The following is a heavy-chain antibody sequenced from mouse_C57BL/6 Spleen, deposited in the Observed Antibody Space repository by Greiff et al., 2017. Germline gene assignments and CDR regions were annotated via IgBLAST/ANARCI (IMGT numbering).Heavy chain of an antibody. J-gene: IGHJ2*01. V-gene: IGHV5-16*01. CDR1: GFTFSDYY. CDR3: ARGEDYYGNFDY. Sequence: EVHLVESEGGLVQPGSSMKLSCTASGFTFSDYYMAWVRQVPEKGLEWVANINYDGSSTYYLDSLKSRFIISRDNAKNILYLQMSSLKSEDTATYYCARGEDYYGNFDYWGQGTTLTVSS. CDR2: INYDGSST. D-gene: IGHD1-1*01.